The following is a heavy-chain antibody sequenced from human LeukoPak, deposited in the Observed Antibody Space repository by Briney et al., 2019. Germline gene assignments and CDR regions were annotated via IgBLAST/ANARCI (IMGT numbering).Heavy chain of an antibody. CDR3: ARDHGPFDY. CDR2: IYYSGST. V-gene: IGHV4-59*11. Sequence: SETLSLTCTVSGGSISSHYWSWIRQPPGKGLEWIGYIYYSGSTNYNPSLKSRVTVSVDTSKNQFSLKLSSVTAADTAVYYCARDHGPFDYWGQGTLVTVSS. J-gene: IGHJ4*02. CDR1: GGSISSHY.